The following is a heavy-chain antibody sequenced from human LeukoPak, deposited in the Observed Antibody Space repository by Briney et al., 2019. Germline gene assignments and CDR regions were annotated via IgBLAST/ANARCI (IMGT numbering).Heavy chain of an antibody. CDR3: AKDPYYYDSSGYPRYFDY. J-gene: IGHJ4*02. CDR2: ISGSGGST. D-gene: IGHD3-22*01. Sequence: GGSLRLSCAASGFTFSSYASSWVRQAPGKGLEWVSAISGSGGSTYYPDSVKGRFTISRHNSKNTPYLQMNSLRAEDTAVYYCAKDPYYYDSSGYPRYFDYWGQGTLVTVSS. V-gene: IGHV3-23*01. CDR1: GFTFSSYA.